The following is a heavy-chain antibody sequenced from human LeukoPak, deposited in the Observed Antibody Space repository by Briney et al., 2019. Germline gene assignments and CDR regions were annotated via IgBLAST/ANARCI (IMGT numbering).Heavy chain of an antibody. D-gene: IGHD5-12*01. V-gene: IGHV3-7*01. CDR1: GFTFSSYW. Sequence: GGSLRLSCAASGFTFSSYWMSWVRQAPGKGLEWVANIKQDGSEKYYADSVKGRFTISRDNSKNTLYLQMNSLRAEDTAVYYCARDLLGGYDFVDYWGQGTLVTVSS. CDR2: IKQDGSEK. CDR3: ARDLLGGYDFVDY. J-gene: IGHJ4*02.